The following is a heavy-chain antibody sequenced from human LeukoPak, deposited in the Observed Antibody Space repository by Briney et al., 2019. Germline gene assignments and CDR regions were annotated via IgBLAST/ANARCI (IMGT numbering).Heavy chain of an antibody. D-gene: IGHD3/OR15-3a*01. V-gene: IGHV4-39*01. CDR2: VYYSGST. CDR3: ARIDDFWASYGYFDY. J-gene: IGHJ4*02. Sequence: SETLSLTCTASGGSISSRSYYWGWIRQPPGKGLEWIGSVYYSGSTFYNPSLKSRITISVDTSKNQFSLKLSSVTAADTAVYYCARIDDFWASYGYFDYWGQGTLVTVSS. CDR1: GGSISSRSYY.